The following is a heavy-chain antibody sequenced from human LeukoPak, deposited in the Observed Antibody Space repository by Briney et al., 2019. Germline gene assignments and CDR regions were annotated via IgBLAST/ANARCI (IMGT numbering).Heavy chain of an antibody. CDR2: INPNSGGT. J-gene: IGHJ5*02. D-gene: IGHD3-10*01. V-gene: IGHV1-2*02. CDR3: ARDSGDYYGSWIFRWFDP. Sequence: GASVKVSCKASGYTFTGYYMHWVRQAPGQGLEWMGWINPNSGGTNYAQKFQGRVTMTRDTSISTAYMELSRLRSDDTAVYYCARDSGDYYGSWIFRWFDPWGQGTLVTVSS. CDR1: GYTFTGYY.